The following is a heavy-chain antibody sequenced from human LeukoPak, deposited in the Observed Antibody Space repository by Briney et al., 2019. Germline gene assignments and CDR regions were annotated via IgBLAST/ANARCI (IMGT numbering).Heavy chain of an antibody. CDR3: AKVMGSGWPV. CDR1: GFTFSSYA. CDR2: ISGSGGGT. D-gene: IGHD6-19*01. Sequence: GGSLRLSCVASGFTFSSYAMTWVRQAPGKGLEWVSAISGSGGGTYYADSVKGRFTISRDNSKNTLYLQMNSLRAEDTAVYYCAKVMGSGWPVWGQGTLVTVSS. J-gene: IGHJ4*02. V-gene: IGHV3-23*01.